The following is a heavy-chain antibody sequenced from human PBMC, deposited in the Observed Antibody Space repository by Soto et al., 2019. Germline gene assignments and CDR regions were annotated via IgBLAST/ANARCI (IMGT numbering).Heavy chain of an antibody. Sequence: SETLSLTCTVSGVSVSSGSYYWGWIRQPPGKGLEWIGSIYYSGSTYYNPSLKSRVTISVDTSKNQFSLKLSSVTAADTAVYYCAKNKRIPHTVDQGRVNWSDPWGKGPLVTVPS. V-gene: IGHV4-39*01. CDR1: GVSVSSGSYY. CDR2: IYYSGST. CDR3: AKNKRIPHTVDQGRVNWSDP. J-gene: IGHJ5*02. D-gene: IGHD2-15*01.